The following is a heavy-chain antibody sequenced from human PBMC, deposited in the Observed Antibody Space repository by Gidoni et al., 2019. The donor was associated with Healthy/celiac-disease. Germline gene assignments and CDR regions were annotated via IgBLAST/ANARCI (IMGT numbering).Heavy chain of an antibody. D-gene: IGHD6-19*01. J-gene: IGHJ3*02. V-gene: IGHV3-30*02. Sequence: VQLVASLRRVVQPGGSLRLSCPASAFTFTSHGMHWVRQAPGKGLEWVAFIRYDGSNKYYADSVKGRFTISRDNSKNTLYLQMNSRRAEDTAVYYCAKLYGSGWNGGDAFDIWGQGTMVTVSS. CDR3: AKLYGSGWNGGDAFDI. CDR2: IRYDGSNK. CDR1: AFTFTSHG.